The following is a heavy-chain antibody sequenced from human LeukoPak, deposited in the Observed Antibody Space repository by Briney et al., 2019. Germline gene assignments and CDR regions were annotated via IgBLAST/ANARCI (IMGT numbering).Heavy chain of an antibody. V-gene: IGHV3-23*01. D-gene: IGHD3-22*01. J-gene: IGHJ4*02. CDR3: AKESRRGAISMIVVVTRTYFDY. Sequence: GGSLRLSCAASGFTFSSYGMSWVRQAPGKGLEWVSGISGSDGSTYYADSVKGRFTISRDNSKNTLYLQMKSLRGEDTAVYYCAKESRRGAISMIVVVTRTYFDYWGQGTLVTVSS. CDR2: ISGSDGST. CDR1: GFTFSSYG.